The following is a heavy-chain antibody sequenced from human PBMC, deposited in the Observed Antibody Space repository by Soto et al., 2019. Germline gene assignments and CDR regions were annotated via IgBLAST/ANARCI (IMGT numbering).Heavy chain of an antibody. CDR1: GFTFSSYA. Sequence: EVQLLESGGGLVQPGGSLRLSCAASGFTFSSYAMSWVRQAPGKGLEWVSAISGSGGSTYYADSVKGRFTISRDNSKNTMYLQMNSLRAEDTAVYYCAKPLWFCELLSPFDYWGQGTLVTVSS. V-gene: IGHV3-23*01. D-gene: IGHD3-10*01. CDR2: ISGSGGST. CDR3: AKPLWFCELLSPFDY. J-gene: IGHJ4*02.